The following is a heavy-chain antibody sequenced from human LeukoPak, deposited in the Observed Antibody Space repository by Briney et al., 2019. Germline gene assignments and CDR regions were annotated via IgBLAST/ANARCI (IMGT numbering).Heavy chain of an antibody. J-gene: IGHJ6*03. CDR1: GYTFTGYY. CDR3: ARDGLSQYDFWSGYQNYYYYYYMDV. Sequence: ASVKVSCKASGYTFTGYYMHWVRQAPGQGLEWMGWINPNSGGTNYAQKFQGRVTMTRDTSISTAYMELSRLRSDDTAVYYCARDGLSQYDFWSGYQNYYYYYYMDVWGKGTTVTVSS. V-gene: IGHV1-2*02. CDR2: INPNSGGT. D-gene: IGHD3-3*01.